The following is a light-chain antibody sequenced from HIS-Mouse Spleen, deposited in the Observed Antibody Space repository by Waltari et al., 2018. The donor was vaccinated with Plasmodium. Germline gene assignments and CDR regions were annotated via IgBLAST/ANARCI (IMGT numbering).Light chain of an antibody. J-gene: IGLJ3*02. CDR3: YSTDSSGNHRV. V-gene: IGLV3-10*01. Sequence: SYELTQPPSVSVSPGQTARITCPGDALPTKYAYWYQQKSGQAPVLVIYEDSKRPSGIPERCSGSSSGTMATLTISGAQVEDEADYYCYSTDSSGNHRVFGGGTKLTVL. CDR1: ALPTKY. CDR2: EDS.